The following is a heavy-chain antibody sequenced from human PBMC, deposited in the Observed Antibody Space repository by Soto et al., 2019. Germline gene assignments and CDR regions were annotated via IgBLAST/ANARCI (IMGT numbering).Heavy chain of an antibody. CDR2: IDRSGEIA. Sequence: EVQLSESGGGLVQFGGSLRLSCAASGSSFSAYAINWVRQAPGKGLEWVPAIDRSGEIAYYADSVKGRFTISRDNAKNTLYLQMNSLRAEDTAVYYCAKGGFWVHYGMDVWGPGTTVTVSS. CDR1: GSSFSAYA. V-gene: IGHV3-23*01. D-gene: IGHD3-16*01. CDR3: AKGGFWVHYGMDV. J-gene: IGHJ6*02.